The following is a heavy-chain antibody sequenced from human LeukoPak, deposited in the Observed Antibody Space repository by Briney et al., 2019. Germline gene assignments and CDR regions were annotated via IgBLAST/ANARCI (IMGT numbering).Heavy chain of an antibody. CDR1: GFTFSNAW. V-gene: IGHV3-15*01. D-gene: IGHD3-10*01. Sequence: GGSLRLSCAASGFTFSNAWMSWVRQAPGKGLEWVGRIKSKTDGGTTDYAAPVKGRFTISRDDSKNTLFLQMNSLKTEDTAVYYCTTDLLYYYGSGSYWSEAFDIWGQGTMVTVSS. J-gene: IGHJ3*02. CDR2: IKSKTDGGTT. CDR3: TTDLLYYYGSGSYWSEAFDI.